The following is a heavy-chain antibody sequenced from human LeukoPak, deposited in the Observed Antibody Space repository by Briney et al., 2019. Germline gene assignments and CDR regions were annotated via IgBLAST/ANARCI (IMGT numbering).Heavy chain of an antibody. CDR3: AREAHITIFGVVPGDAFDI. J-gene: IGHJ3*02. CDR2: SIQLFGTA. D-gene: IGHD3-3*01. CDR1: GRTFSSYA. V-gene: IGHV1-69*05. Sequence: ASVKVSCKASGRTFSSYAISWVRQARGQGLEWMGGSIQLFGTANYAQKFQGRVTITTDESTSTAYMELSSLRSEDTAVYYCAREAHITIFGVVPGDAFDIWGQGTMVTVSS.